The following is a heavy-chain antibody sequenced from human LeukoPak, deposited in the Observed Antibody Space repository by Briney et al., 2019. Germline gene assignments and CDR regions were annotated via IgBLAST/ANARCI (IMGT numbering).Heavy chain of an antibody. V-gene: IGHV3-66*01. CDR3: ARVGSQSFDY. D-gene: IGHD2-2*03. CDR1: GFTFSSYA. J-gene: IGHJ4*02. Sequence: GGSLRLSCAASGFTFSSYAMSWVRQAPGKGLEWVSVIYSGGSTDYADSVKGRFTISRDNSKNTLYLQMNSLRAEDTAIYYCARVGSQSFDYWGQGTLVTVSS. CDR2: IYSGGST.